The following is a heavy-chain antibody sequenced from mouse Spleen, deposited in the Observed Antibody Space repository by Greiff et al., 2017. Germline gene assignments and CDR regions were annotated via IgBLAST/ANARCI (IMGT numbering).Heavy chain of an antibody. D-gene: IGHD2-10*02. CDR2: IYPGSGTT. CDR1: GYTFTSYW. V-gene: IGHV1-55*01. CDR3: SRWYGNYPFDY. J-gene: IGHJ2*01. Sequence: QVQLQQSGAELVKPGASVKMSCKASGYTFTSYWITWVKQRPGQGLEWIGDIYPGSGTTNYNEKFKSKAKLTVDTSSSTAYMQLSSLTSKDSAVYYCSRWYGNYPFDYWGQGTTLTVSS.